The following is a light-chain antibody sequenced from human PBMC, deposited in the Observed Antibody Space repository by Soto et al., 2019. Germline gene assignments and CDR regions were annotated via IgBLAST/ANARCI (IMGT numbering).Light chain of an antibody. Sequence: EIVLTQSPGTLSLSPGDTGTLSCRASQSVISTFVAWYQQKLGQAPRLLIFGTSSRATGIPDRFSGSGSGTDFTLTISRLEPEDFAVYYCQYYGASPIIFGQGTRLEIK. J-gene: IGKJ5*01. CDR3: QYYGASPII. CDR2: GTS. CDR1: QSVISTF. V-gene: IGKV3-20*01.